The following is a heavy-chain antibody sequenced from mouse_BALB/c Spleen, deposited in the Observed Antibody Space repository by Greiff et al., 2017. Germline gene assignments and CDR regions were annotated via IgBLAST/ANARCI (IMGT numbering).Heavy chain of an antibody. Sequence: EVKLVESGGGLVQPKGSLKLSCAASGFTFNTYAMNWVRQALGKGLEWVARIRSKSNNYATYYADSVKDRFTISRDDSQSMLYLQMNNLKTEDTAMYYCVRHEGATMTPFAYWGQGTLVTVSA. J-gene: IGHJ3*01. CDR1: GFTFNTYA. CDR3: VRHEGATMTPFAY. V-gene: IGHV10-1*02. CDR2: IRSKSNNYAT. D-gene: IGHD2-4*01.